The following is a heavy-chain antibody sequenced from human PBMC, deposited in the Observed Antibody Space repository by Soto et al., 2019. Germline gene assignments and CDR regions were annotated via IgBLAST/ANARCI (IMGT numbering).Heavy chain of an antibody. CDR2: INPSGGST. Sequence: ASVKVSCKASGYTFTSYYMHWVRQAPGQGLEWMGIINPSGGSTSYAQKFQGRVTMTRDTSTSTVYMELSSLRSEDTAVYYCARDGRGGPDSSGYLQLWGQGTLVTVSS. CDR3: ARDGRGGPDSSGYLQL. J-gene: IGHJ4*02. V-gene: IGHV1-46*01. CDR1: GYTFTSYY. D-gene: IGHD3-22*01.